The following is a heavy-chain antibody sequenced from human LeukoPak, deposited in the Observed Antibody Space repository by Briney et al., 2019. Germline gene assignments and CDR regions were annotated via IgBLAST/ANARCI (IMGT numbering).Heavy chain of an antibody. D-gene: IGHD5-18*01. V-gene: IGHV3-7*01. CDR1: GFTFSTYY. J-gene: IGHJ4*02. Sequence: PGGSLRLSCAASGFTFSTYYMSWVRQAPGTGLEWVANIKQDGSEKYYVDSVKGRFTISRDNAKTSLYLQMNSLRAEDTAVYYCARDLSGIAGYTYGRGIDYWGQGTLVTVSS. CDR2: IKQDGSEK. CDR3: ARDLSGIAGYTYGRGIDY.